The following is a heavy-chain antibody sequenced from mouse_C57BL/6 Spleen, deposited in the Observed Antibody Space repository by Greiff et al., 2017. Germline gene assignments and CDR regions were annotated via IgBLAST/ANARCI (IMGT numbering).Heavy chain of an antibody. J-gene: IGHJ3*01. CDR3: ARRGNSAWFAY. CDR2: ISNGGGST. CDR1: GFTFSDYY. D-gene: IGHD2-1*01. Sequence: EVMLVESGGGLVQPGGSLKLSCAASGFTFSDYYMYWVRQTPEKRLEWVAYISNGGGSTYYPDTVKGRFTISRDNAKNTLYLQMSRLKSEDTAMYYCARRGNSAWFAYWGQGTLVTVSA. V-gene: IGHV5-12*01.